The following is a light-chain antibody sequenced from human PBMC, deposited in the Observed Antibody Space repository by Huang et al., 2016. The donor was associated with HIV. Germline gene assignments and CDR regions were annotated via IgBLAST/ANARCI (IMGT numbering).Light chain of an antibody. CDR3: QQRSNWPPSLT. J-gene: IGKJ4*01. CDR1: QSVSSY. CDR2: DAS. Sequence: EIVLTQSPATLSLSPGERASLYCRASQSVSSYLAWYQQKPGQAPRLLIYDASNRATGMPARVSGSASGTDFTLTISSLEPEEFAVYYCQQRSNWPPSLTFGGGTRVEIK. V-gene: IGKV3-11*01.